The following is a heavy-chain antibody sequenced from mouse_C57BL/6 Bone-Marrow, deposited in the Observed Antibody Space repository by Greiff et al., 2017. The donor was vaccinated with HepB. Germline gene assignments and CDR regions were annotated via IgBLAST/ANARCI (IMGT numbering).Heavy chain of an antibody. D-gene: IGHD2-5*01. Sequence: SGAELARPGASVKLSCKASGYTFTSYGISWVKQRTGQGLEWIGEIYPRSGNTYYNEKFKGKATLTADKSSSTAYMELRSLTSEDSAVYFCARSDYYSNFDYWGQGTTLTVSS. CDR2: IYPRSGNT. CDR3: ARSDYYSNFDY. CDR1: GYTFTSYG. V-gene: IGHV1-81*01. J-gene: IGHJ2*01.